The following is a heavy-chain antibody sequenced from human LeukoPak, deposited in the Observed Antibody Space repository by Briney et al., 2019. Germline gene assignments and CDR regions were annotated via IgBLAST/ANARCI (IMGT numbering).Heavy chain of an antibody. D-gene: IGHD6-13*01. J-gene: IGHJ4*02. CDR1: GYSFTSYW. Sequence: RESLKISCKGSGYSFTSYWITWVRQMPGKGLEWMGRIDPSESYTNYSPSFQGHVTISVDKSITTAYLQWSSLKASDTAMYYCARQASAASDYWGQGTLVTVSS. V-gene: IGHV5-10-1*01. CDR2: IDPSESYT. CDR3: ARQASAASDY.